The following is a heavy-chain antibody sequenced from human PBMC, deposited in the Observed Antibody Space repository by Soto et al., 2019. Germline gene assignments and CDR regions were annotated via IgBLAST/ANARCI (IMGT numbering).Heavy chain of an antibody. Sequence: QVHLVQSGTEVKKPGSSVKVSCKASGGNFRDYAISWVRQAPGQGPEWMGGIMAVFGTATYAQKFRGRVTISADEFTTTAYLDLSSLTSGDAAVYYCATSRGFYAAMDVWGQGTTVTVSS. CDR1: GGNFRDYA. CDR3: ATSRGFYAAMDV. J-gene: IGHJ6*02. V-gene: IGHV1-69*01. D-gene: IGHD3-16*01. CDR2: IMAVFGTA.